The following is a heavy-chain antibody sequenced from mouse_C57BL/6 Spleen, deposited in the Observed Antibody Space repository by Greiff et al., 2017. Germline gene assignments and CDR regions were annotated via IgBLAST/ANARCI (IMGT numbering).Heavy chain of an antibody. CDR1: GYTFTDYE. CDR2: IDPETGGT. D-gene: IGHD6-1*01. J-gene: IGHJ3*01. Sequence: VHLVESGAELVRPGASVTLSCKASGYTFTDYEMHWVKQTPVHGLEWIGAIDPETGGTDYNQKFKGKAILTADKSSSTTYMALRSLTSEDSAVYYYANCSDWGTAPLVSASA. V-gene: IGHV1-15*01. CDR3: ANCSD.